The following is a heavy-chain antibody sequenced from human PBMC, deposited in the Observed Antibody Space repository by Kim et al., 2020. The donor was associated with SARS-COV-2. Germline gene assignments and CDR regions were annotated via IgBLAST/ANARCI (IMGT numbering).Heavy chain of an antibody. CDR3: GRVEGGGVTPDY. D-gene: IGHD2-21*02. CDR2: IWYDGSNK. Sequence: GGSLRLSCAASGFTFSSYGMHWVRQAPGKGLEWVAVIWYDGSNKYYADSVRGGFTTSRANPKNTLYRKRTSLGAEARVGNYFGRVEGGGVTPDYWGKGT. CDR1: GFTFSSYG. V-gene: IGHV3-33*01. J-gene: IGHJ4*02.